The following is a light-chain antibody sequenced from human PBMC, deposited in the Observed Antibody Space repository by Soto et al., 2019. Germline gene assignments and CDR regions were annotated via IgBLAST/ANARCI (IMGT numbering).Light chain of an antibody. CDR1: ALPKQY. Sequence: SYELTQPPSVSVSPGQTARITCSGNALPKQYAYWYQQKPGQAPVLVRYKDSERPSGIPERFSGSSSGTTVTLPISGVQAEDEADYYCQSADSSGTYVVFGGGTKLTVL. CDR3: QSADSSGTYVV. V-gene: IGLV3-25*03. J-gene: IGLJ2*01. CDR2: KDS.